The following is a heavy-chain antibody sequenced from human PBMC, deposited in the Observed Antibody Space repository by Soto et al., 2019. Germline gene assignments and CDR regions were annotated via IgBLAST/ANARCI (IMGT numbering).Heavy chain of an antibody. J-gene: IGHJ5*02. Sequence: PSETLSLTCTVSDGSISSSSYYWGWIRQPPGKGLEWIGSIYYSGSTYYNPSLKSRVTISVDTSKNQFSLKLSSVTAADTAVYYCARPLSEYDFWSGYHFLTNWFDPWGQGTLVTVSS. D-gene: IGHD3-3*01. V-gene: IGHV4-39*01. CDR3: ARPLSEYDFWSGYHFLTNWFDP. CDR2: IYYSGST. CDR1: DGSISSSSYY.